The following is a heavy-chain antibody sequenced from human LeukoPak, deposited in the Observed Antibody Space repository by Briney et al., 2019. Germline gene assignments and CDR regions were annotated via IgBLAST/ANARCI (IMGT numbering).Heavy chain of an antibody. CDR1: GFTYSSYA. J-gene: IGHJ4*02. CDR2: ISGSGGST. CDR3: ARVNRYSGSYSHFDY. D-gene: IGHD1-26*01. V-gene: IGHV3-23*01. Sequence: GGSLRLSCAASGFTYSSYAMSWVRQAPGKGLEWVSAISGSGGSTYYADSVKGRFTISRDNSKNTLYLQMNSLRAEDTAVYYCARVNRYSGSYSHFDYWGQGTLVTVSS.